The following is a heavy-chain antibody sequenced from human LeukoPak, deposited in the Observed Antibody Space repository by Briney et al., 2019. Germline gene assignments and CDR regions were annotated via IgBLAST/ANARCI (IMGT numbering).Heavy chain of an antibody. CDR3: ARTGILSPMDV. D-gene: IGHD1-14*01. V-gene: IGHV1-8*03. CDR1: GYTFTSYD. Sequence: ASVKVSCKASGYTFTSYDINWVRQATGQGLEWMGWMNPNSGNTGYAQKFQGRVTITRNTSISTAYMELSSLRSEDTAVHYCARTGILSPMDVWGKGTTVTVSS. CDR2: MNPNSGNT. J-gene: IGHJ6*03.